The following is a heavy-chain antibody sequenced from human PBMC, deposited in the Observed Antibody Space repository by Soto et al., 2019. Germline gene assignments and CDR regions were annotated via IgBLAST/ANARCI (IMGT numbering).Heavy chain of an antibody. V-gene: IGHV3-23*01. CDR1: GFIFENFG. CDR3: AKNQGVELVPLATVDWFDP. J-gene: IGHJ5*02. Sequence: LRLSCAASGFIFENFGMSWVRQAPGKGLERISSISGSGFKKYYADSVKGRFTISRDNSKSTVYLELNNLSAEDTAVYHCAKNQGVELVPLATVDWFDPWGQGSVVTVSS. D-gene: IGHD1-26*01. CDR2: ISGSGFKK.